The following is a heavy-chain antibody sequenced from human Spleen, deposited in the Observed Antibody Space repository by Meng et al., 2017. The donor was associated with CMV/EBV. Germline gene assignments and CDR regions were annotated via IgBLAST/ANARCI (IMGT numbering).Heavy chain of an antibody. CDR2: ISSSSIYI. V-gene: IGHV3-21*01. CDR1: GFTFSSYS. D-gene: IGHD4-17*01. CDR3: ASDGKTVDF. Sequence: GESLKISCAASGFTFSSYSMNWVRQAPGKGLEWVSSISSSSIYIYYADSVKGRFTISRDNAKNSLYLDMNSLRVEDTAVYYCASDGKTVDFWGQGTLVTVSS. J-gene: IGHJ4*02.